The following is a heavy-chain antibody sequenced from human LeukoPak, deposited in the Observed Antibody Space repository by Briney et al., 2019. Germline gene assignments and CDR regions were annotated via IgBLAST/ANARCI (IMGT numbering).Heavy chain of an antibody. CDR1: GFTFSSFA. J-gene: IGHJ4*02. CDR3: AREGFTMVRGPHDY. CDR2: ISYDGSNK. D-gene: IGHD3-10*01. V-gene: IGHV3-30-3*01. Sequence: PGGSLRLSCAASGFTFSSFAMHWVRQAPGKGLEWVAVISYDGSNKYYADSVKGRFTISRDNAKNSLYLQMNSLRAEDTAVYYCAREGFTMVRGPHDYWGQGTLVTVSS.